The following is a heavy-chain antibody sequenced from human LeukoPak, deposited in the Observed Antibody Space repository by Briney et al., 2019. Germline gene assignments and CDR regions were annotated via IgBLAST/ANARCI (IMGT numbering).Heavy chain of an antibody. CDR3: ARDASIAARAFSA. CDR2: IYTSGST. D-gene: IGHD6-6*01. Sequence: SETLSLTCTVSGGSISSYYWSWIRQPAGKGLEWIGRIYTSGSTNYNPSLESRVTMSVDTSKNPFSLKLSSVTAADTAVYYCARDASIAARAFSAWGQGIMVTVSS. J-gene: IGHJ5*02. CDR1: GGSISSYY. V-gene: IGHV4-4*07.